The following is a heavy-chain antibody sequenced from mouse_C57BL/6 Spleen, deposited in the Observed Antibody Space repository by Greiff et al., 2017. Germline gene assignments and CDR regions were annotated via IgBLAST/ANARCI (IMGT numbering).Heavy chain of an antibody. D-gene: IGHD1-1*01. V-gene: IGHV1-66*01. CDR3: ARYGSSHYFDD. CDR2: IYPGSGNT. J-gene: IGHJ2*01. CDR1: GYSFTSYY. Sequence: QVQLQQSGPELVKPGASVKISCKASGYSFTSYYIHWVKQRPGQGLEWIGWIYPGSGNTKYNEKFKGKATLTADTSSSTAYMQLSSLTSEDSAVYYCARYGSSHYFDDWGKGTTLTVSS.